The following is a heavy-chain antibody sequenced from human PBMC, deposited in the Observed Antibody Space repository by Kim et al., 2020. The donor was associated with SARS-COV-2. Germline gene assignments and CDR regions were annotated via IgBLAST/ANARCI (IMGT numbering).Heavy chain of an antibody. D-gene: IGHD2-2*01. CDR2: IYYSGST. CDR3: AREPEMDCSSTSCQTGGHDY. J-gene: IGHJ4*02. Sequence: SETLSLTCTVSGGSISSGDYYWSWIRQPPGKGLEWIGYIYYSGSTYYNPSLKSRVTISVDTSKNQFSLKLSSVTAADTAVYYCAREPEMDCSSTSCQTGGHDYWGQGTLVTVSS. V-gene: IGHV4-30-4*01. CDR1: GGSISSGDYY.